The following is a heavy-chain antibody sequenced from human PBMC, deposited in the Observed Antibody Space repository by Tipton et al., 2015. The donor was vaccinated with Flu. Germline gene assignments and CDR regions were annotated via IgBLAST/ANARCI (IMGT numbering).Heavy chain of an antibody. D-gene: IGHD3-22*01. CDR1: GYTFTSYG. V-gene: IGHV1-18*01. CDR3: ARDLDYYDSSGYMDAFDI. CDR2: ISAYNGNT. J-gene: IGHJ3*02. Sequence: QMQLVQSGAEVKKPGASVKVSCKASGYTFTSYGISWVRQAPGQGLEWMGWISAYNGNTNYAQKLQGRVTMTTDTSTSTAYMELRSLRSDDTAVYYWARDLDYYDSSGYMDAFDIWGQGTMVTVSS.